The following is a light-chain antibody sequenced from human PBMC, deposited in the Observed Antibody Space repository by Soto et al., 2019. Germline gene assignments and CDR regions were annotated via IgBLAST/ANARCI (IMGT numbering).Light chain of an antibody. CDR2: DVS. J-gene: IGLJ1*01. CDR1: SSDVGGYSY. V-gene: IGLV2-14*01. CDR3: SSYTSSSTLNV. Sequence: SVLTQPASVSGSPGQSITISCTGTSSDVGGYSYVSWYQQHPGKAPKLMIYDVSNRPSGVSNRFSGSKSGNTASLTISGLQAEDEADYYCSSYTSSSTLNVFGTGTKVTVL.